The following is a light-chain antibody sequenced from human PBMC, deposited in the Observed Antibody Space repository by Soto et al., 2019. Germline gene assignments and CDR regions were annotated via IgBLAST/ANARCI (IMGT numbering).Light chain of an antibody. Sequence: EIVMTQSPATLSVSPGERATLSCRGSQSVSSSYLAWYQQKPGQAPRLLIYGASSRATGIPDRFSGSGSGTDFTLTISRLEPEDFAAYYCQQYGRSLPITFGQGTRLEIK. J-gene: IGKJ5*01. V-gene: IGKV3-20*01. CDR2: GAS. CDR3: QQYGRSLPIT. CDR1: QSVSSSY.